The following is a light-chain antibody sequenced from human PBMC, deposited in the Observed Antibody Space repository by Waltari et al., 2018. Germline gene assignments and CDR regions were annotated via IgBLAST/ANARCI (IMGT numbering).Light chain of an antibody. CDR1: SSDVGGYNY. Sequence: QSALTHPASVSGSPGQSITISCTGTSSDVGGYNYVSWYQQHPGKAPNLMIYDVSKRPSGVSNRFSGSKSGNTASLTISGLQAEDEADYYCSSYTRSGYVFGTGTKVTVL. CDR3: SSYTRSGYV. V-gene: IGLV2-14*01. CDR2: DVS. J-gene: IGLJ1*01.